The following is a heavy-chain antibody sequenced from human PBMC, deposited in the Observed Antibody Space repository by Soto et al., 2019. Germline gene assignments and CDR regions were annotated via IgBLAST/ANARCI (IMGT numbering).Heavy chain of an antibody. CDR3: ARGGYSYGYQVDY. CDR2: INSDGSSA. Sequence: GGSLRLSCAASGFTFTSYSMTWVRQAPGKGLEWVSRINSDGSSASYADSVKGRFTISRDNAKNTLYLQMNSLRAEDTAVYYCARGGYSYGYQVDYWGQGTLVTVSS. D-gene: IGHD5-18*01. CDR1: GFTFTSYS. V-gene: IGHV3-74*01. J-gene: IGHJ4*02.